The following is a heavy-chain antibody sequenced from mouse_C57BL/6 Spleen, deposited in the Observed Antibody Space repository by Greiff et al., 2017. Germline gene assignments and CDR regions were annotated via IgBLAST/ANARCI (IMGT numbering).Heavy chain of an antibody. Sequence: EVKLVESGGGLVKPGGSLKLSCAASGFTFSDYGMHWVRQAPEKGLEWVAYISSGSSTIYYADTVKGRFTISRDNAKNPLFLQMTSLGSEDTAMYYCARGEVLRPWGQGTTLTVSS. J-gene: IGHJ2*01. V-gene: IGHV5-17*01. CDR2: ISSGSSTI. D-gene: IGHD1-2*01. CDR3: ARGEVLRP. CDR1: GFTFSDYG.